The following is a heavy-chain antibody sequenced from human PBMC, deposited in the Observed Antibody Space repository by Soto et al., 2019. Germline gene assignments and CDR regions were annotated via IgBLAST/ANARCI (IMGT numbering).Heavy chain of an antibody. J-gene: IGHJ4*02. CDR1: GFTFSSYG. V-gene: IGHV3-30*18. Sequence: AGSLRLSCAASGFTFSSYGMHWVRQAPGKGLEWVAVISYDGSNKYYADSVKGRFTISRDNSKNTLYLQMNSLRAEDTAVYYCAKDRIAVAGPLDYWGQGTLVTVSS. D-gene: IGHD6-19*01. CDR3: AKDRIAVAGPLDY. CDR2: ISYDGSNK.